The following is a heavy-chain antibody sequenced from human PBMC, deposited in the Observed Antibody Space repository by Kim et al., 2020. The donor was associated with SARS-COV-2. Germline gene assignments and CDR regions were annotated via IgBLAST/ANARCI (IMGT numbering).Heavy chain of an antibody. CDR3: ATFTLLLEWFPFGMDV. Sequence: SETLSLTCTVSGGSISSSSYYWGWIRQPPGKGLEWIGSIYYSGSTYYNPSLKSRVTISVDTSKNQFSLKLSSVTAADTAVYYCATFTLLLEWFPFGMDVWGQGTTVTVSS. J-gene: IGHJ6*02. D-gene: IGHD3-3*01. CDR1: GGSISSSSYY. CDR2: IYYSGST. V-gene: IGHV4-39*01.